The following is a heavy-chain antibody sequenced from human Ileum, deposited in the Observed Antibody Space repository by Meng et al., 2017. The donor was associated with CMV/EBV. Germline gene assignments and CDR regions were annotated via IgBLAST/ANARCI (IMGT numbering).Heavy chain of an antibody. J-gene: IGHJ6*02. D-gene: IGHD3-3*01. CDR3: ARALRSNYGMDV. CDR2: ISGSGGST. CDR1: GFTFSSYA. Sequence: GGSLRLSCAASGFTFSSYAMSWVRQAPGKGLEGVSAISGSGGSTYYADSVKGRFTISRDNSKNTLYLQMNSLRAEDTAVYYCARALRSNYGMDVWGQGTTVTVSS. V-gene: IGHV3-23*01.